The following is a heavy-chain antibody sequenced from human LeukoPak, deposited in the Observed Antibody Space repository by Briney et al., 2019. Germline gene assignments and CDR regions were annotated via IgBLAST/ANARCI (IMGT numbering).Heavy chain of an antibody. J-gene: IGHJ4*02. V-gene: IGHV2-5*02. CDR1: EFSLSTAGVG. Sequence: SGPTLVKPTQTLTLTCTFSEFSLSTAGVGVAWVRQPPGKALEWLALFYWDDDKRYNPSLKNRLSMTEGTSKDQVVLTMANMDPVDTATYYCAHSIRYYFIRTGSPYYFDYWGQGTLVTVSS. CDR3: AHSIRYYFIRTGSPYYFDY. CDR2: FYWDDDK. D-gene: IGHD3-9*01.